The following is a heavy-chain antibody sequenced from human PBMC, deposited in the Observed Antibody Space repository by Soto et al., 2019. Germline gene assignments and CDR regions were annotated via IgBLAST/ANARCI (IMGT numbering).Heavy chain of an antibody. CDR3: ARGRGYSYGYSFDY. Sequence: QVQLQESGPGLVKPSETLSLTCTVSGGSISSYYWSWIRQPPGKGLEWIGYIYYSGSTNYTPSLKSRVTISVDTSKNQFSLKLSSVTAADTAVYYCARGRGYSYGYSFDYWGQGTLVTVSS. D-gene: IGHD5-18*01. V-gene: IGHV4-59*01. CDR1: GGSISSYY. J-gene: IGHJ4*02. CDR2: IYYSGST.